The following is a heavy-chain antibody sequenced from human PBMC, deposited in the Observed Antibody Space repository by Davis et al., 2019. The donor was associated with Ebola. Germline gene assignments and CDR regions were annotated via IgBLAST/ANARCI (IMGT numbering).Heavy chain of an antibody. V-gene: IGHV3-30*01. CDR3: ARAGFDEVLDY. CDR2: VSLSERER. J-gene: IGHJ4*02. D-gene: IGHD3-3*01. CDR1: GFIFRNYA. Sequence: PGGSLRLSCAASGFIFRNYAMHCXXXXXXXXXXXXXLVSLSERERFYADSVKGRFTISRDNSENTLYLQMNSLTADDTSVYYCARAGFDEVLDYWGQGTPVTVSS.